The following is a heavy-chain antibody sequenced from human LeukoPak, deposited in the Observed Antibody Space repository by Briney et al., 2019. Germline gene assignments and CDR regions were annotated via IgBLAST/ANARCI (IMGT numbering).Heavy chain of an antibody. CDR3: LKGGQLEK. J-gene: IGHJ4*02. CDR1: GFSFSTYW. Sequence: GGSLRLSCAASGFSFSTYWMTWARQAPGKGLEWVANIKYDETEKNYVDSVKGRFAISRDNDKNSLDLQMDSLRVDDTAEYYCLKGGQLEKWGQGILV. CDR2: IKYDETEK. V-gene: IGHV3-7*01. D-gene: IGHD1-1*01.